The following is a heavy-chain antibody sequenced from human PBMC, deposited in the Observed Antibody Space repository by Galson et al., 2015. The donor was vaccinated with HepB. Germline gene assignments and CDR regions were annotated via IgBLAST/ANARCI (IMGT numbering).Heavy chain of an antibody. D-gene: IGHD3-9*01. J-gene: IGHJ6*02. V-gene: IGHV3-11*06. CDR2: ISGTSTYV. Sequence: SLRLSCAGSGFTFSDNYISWIRQAPGKGLQLISYISGTSTYVDYADSVVGRFTISRDNANHSVFLQMNNLRADDTGVYYCARGDYDILTMDVWGQGTTVIVSS. CDR3: ARGDYDILTMDV. CDR1: GFTFSDNY.